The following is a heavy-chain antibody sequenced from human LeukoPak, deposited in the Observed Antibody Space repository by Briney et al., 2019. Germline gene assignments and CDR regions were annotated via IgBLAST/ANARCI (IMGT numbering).Heavy chain of an antibody. CDR1: GFTFSDYY. Sequence: KPGGSLRLSCAASGFTFSDYYMSWIRQAPGKGLEWVSYISSSSSYTNYADSVKGRFTISRDNAKNSLYLQMNSLRAEDTAVYYCARHSSGWMGFDYWGQGTLVTVSS. J-gene: IGHJ4*02. D-gene: IGHD6-19*01. CDR3: ARHSSGWMGFDY. V-gene: IGHV3-11*06. CDR2: ISSSSSYT.